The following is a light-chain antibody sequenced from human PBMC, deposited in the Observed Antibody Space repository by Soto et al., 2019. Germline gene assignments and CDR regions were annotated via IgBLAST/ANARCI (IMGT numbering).Light chain of an antibody. CDR3: SSYTSSSTLDVV. CDR1: SSDVGGYNY. V-gene: IGLV2-14*03. Sequence: QSVLTQPASVSGSPGQSITISCTGTSSDVGGYNYVSWYQQHPGKAPKLMIYDVTTRPSGVSNRFSGSKSGNTPSLTISGLQAEDEADYYCSSYTSSSTLDVVFGGGTKLTVL. J-gene: IGLJ2*01. CDR2: DVT.